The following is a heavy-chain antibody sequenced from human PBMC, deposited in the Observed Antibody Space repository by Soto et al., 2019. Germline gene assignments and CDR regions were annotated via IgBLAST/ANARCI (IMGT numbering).Heavy chain of an antibody. CDR3: ARATYSNAWYRFDL. D-gene: IGHD4-4*01. CDR1: GFTFRGYW. J-gene: IGHJ4*02. CDR2: IKHDGSVQ. Sequence: QLVESGGGLVQPGGSLRLSCEASGFTFRGYWMSWVRQAPGKGLGWVADIKHDGSVQYYVDSVKGRFTISRDNAKKLLYLQMNGLRAEDTALYYCARATYSNAWYRFDLWGQGTLVTVSS. V-gene: IGHV3-7*03.